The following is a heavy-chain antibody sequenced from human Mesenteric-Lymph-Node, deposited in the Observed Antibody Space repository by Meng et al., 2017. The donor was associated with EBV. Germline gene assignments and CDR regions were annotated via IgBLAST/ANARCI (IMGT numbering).Heavy chain of an antibody. CDR3: AKSGSMWPSFDY. D-gene: IGHD1-7*01. Sequence: QVQRVQAGAEVVKPGASVKVACKASVYTFTNYALHWVRQAPRQRLEWMGWINAGNGNTKYSQIFQGRVTITRDTSASTAYMELSGLRSEDTAVYYCAKSGSMWPSFDYWGQGTLVTVSS. CDR2: INAGNGNT. CDR1: VYTFTNYA. V-gene: IGHV1-3*01. J-gene: IGHJ4*02.